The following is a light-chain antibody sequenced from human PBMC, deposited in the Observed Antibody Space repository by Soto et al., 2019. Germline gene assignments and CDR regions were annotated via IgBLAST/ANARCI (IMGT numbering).Light chain of an antibody. Sequence: QSVLTQPASLSGSPGQSITISCTGTSSDIGAYDYVSWFQQHPGKAPKLMIYEVSRRPFGVPDRFSGSKSGNTASLTVSGLQAEDEADYYCSSHAGSNNLVFGGGTKLTVL. CDR2: EVS. CDR3: SSHAGSNNLV. J-gene: IGLJ3*02. V-gene: IGLV2-8*01. CDR1: SSDIGAYDY.